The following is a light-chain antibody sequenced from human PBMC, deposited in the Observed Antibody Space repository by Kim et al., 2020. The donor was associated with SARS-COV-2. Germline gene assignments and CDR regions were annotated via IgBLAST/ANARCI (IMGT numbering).Light chain of an antibody. Sequence: RVNISCNGSSSNIGAGYGVHWYQQLPGTAPKPLIYGNSNRPSGVPDRFSGSKSGTSASLAITGLQAEDEADYYCQSYDSSLSGYVFGTGTKVTVL. CDR1: SSNIGAGYG. CDR3: QSYDSSLSGYV. J-gene: IGLJ1*01. V-gene: IGLV1-40*01. CDR2: GNS.